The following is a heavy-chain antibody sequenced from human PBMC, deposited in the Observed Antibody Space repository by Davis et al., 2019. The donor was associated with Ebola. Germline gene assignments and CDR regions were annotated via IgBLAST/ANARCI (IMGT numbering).Heavy chain of an antibody. CDR3: AKPPVGYG. D-gene: IGHD4-17*01. Sequence: GESLKISCAASGFTFSSYWMSWVRQAPGKGLEWVSAISGSGGSTYYADSVKGRFTISRDNSKNTLYLQMNSLRAEDTAVYYCAKPPVGYGWGQGTLVTVSS. CDR1: GFTFSSYW. J-gene: IGHJ4*02. CDR2: ISGSGGST. V-gene: IGHV3-23*01.